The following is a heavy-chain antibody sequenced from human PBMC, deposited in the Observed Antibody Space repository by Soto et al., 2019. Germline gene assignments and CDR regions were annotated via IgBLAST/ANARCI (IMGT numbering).Heavy chain of an antibody. CDR3: ARRPSDGYNYGFDY. J-gene: IGHJ4*02. CDR1: VGSISSSSYY. V-gene: IGHV4-39*01. CDR2: IYYSGST. Sequence: SETLSLTCTVSVGSISSSSYYWGWIRQPPGKGLEWIGSIYYSGSTYYNPSLKSRVTISVDTSKNQFSLKLSSVTAADTAVYYCARRPSDGYNYGFDYWGQGTLVTVSS. D-gene: IGHD5-12*01.